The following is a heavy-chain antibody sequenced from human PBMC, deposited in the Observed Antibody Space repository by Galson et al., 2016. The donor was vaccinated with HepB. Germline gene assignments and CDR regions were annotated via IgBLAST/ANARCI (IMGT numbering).Heavy chain of an antibody. CDR1: GFTFNTYA. CDR3: AKGSRGFWSGIGPYDY. CDR2: ISGDGGST. V-gene: IGHV3-23*01. J-gene: IGHJ4*02. D-gene: IGHD3-3*01. Sequence: SLRLSCAASGFTFNTYAMSWVRQAPGKGLEWVSGISGDGGSTYHADSVKGRNTISRDNSKNTLYLQMNSLRVEDTAVYYCAKGSRGFWSGIGPYDYWGQGTLVIVSS.